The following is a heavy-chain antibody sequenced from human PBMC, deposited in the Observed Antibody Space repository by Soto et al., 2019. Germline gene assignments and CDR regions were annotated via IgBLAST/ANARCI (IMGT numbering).Heavy chain of an antibody. V-gene: IGHV3-21*01. CDR1: GFNFITYS. J-gene: IGHJ4*02. D-gene: IGHD3-22*01. CDR3: VRDGLDYYDTERLYFDK. CDR2: ISSSAIYI. Sequence: GGSLRLSCAASGFNFITYSLNWVRQAPGKGLEWVASISSSAIYIDYADSVKGRFTISRDNANNSLYLQMNSLRAEDTATYYCVRDGLDYYDTERLYFDKSGQVTLVTVSS.